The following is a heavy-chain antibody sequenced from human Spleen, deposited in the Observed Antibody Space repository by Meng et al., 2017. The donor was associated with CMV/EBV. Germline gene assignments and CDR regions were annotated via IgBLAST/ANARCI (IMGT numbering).Heavy chain of an antibody. CDR1: GYTFTSHG. CDR2: ISAYNANT. CDR3: ARAPYGGNSDY. V-gene: IGHV1-18*01. J-gene: IGHJ4*02. Sequence: SCKASGYTFTSHGISWVRQAPGQGLEWMGWISAYNANTNYAQKLQGRVTMTTDTSTSTAYMELRSLRSDDTAVYYCARAPYGGNSDYWGQGTLVTVSS. D-gene: IGHD4-23*01.